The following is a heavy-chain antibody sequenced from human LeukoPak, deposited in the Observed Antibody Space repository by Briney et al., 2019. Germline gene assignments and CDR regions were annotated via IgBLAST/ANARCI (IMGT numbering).Heavy chain of an antibody. J-gene: IGHJ4*02. CDR3: ARESYSSSWSFDY. CDR1: GFTFSSYA. D-gene: IGHD6-13*01. Sequence: GGSLRLSCAASGFTFSSYAMHWVRQAPGKGLEWVAVISYDGSNKYYADSVKGRFTISRDNSKNTLYLQMNSLRAEDTAVYYCARESYSSSWSFDYWGQGTLVTVSS. CDR2: ISYDGSNK. V-gene: IGHV3-30*14.